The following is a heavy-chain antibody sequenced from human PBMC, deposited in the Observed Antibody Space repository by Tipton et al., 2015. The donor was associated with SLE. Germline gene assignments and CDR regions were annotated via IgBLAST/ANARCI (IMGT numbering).Heavy chain of an antibody. Sequence: LRLSCAVYGGSFSGYYWSWIRQPPGKGLEWIGEINHSGSTNCNPSLKSRVTISVDTSKNQFSLKLSSVTAADTAVYYCARGEFVVVVAATYYYYGMDVWGQGTTVTVSS. CDR3: ARGEFVVVVAATYYYYGMDV. V-gene: IGHV4-34*01. CDR1: GGSFSGYY. D-gene: IGHD2-15*01. CDR2: INHSGST. J-gene: IGHJ6*02.